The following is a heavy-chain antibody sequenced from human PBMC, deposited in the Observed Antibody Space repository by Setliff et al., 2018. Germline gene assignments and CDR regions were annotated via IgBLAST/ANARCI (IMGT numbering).Heavy chain of an antibody. CDR1: GFTFSSYA. Sequence: GGSLRLSCAASGFTFSSYAMHWVRQAPGKGLEWVAVISYDGINKYYADSVKGRFTISRDNSKNTLYLQMNSLRVEDTAVYYCARDGVPPLNYNFWSGNFEFWGQGTLVTVSS. J-gene: IGHJ4*02. CDR3: ARDGVPPLNYNFWSGNFEF. D-gene: IGHD3-3*01. V-gene: IGHV3-30*01. CDR2: ISYDGINK.